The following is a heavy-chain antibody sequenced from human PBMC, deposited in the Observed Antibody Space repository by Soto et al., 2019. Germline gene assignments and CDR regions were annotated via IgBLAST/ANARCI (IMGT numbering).Heavy chain of an antibody. J-gene: IGHJ5*02. CDR2: IIPIVETP. CDR3: ARLSRPNYYDTSGFFKDNWFDP. V-gene: IGHV1-69*01. D-gene: IGHD3-22*01. CDR1: GGTFNSYD. Sequence: QVQLVQSGAEVKKPGSSMKVSCKASGGTFNSYDINWVRQAPGQGLEWMGGIIPIVETPKYAQKSQGRVTIPADESTNTVYMELSSLRSEDTAMYYCARLSRPNYYDTSGFFKDNWFDPWGQGTLVTVSS.